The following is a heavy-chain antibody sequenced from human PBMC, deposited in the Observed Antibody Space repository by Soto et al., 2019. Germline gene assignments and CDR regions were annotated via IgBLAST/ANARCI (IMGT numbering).Heavy chain of an antibody. V-gene: IGHV4-59*12. CDR1: GGSISSYY. J-gene: IGHJ4*02. D-gene: IGHD3-22*01. CDR3: ARVFRYYYDSSGYSDY. CDR2: IYYSGST. Sequence: PSETLSLTCTVSGGSISSYYWNWIRQPPGKGLEWIGYIYYSGSTNYNPSLKSRVTISVDTSKNQFSLKLSSVTAADTAVYYCARVFRYYYDSSGYSDYWGQGTLVTVSS.